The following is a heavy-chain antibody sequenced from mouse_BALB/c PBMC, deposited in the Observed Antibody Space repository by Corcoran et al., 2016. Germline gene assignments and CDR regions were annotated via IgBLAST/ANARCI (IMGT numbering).Heavy chain of an antibody. CDR3: ARGSSGYDY. CDR1: GYTFTNYG. D-gene: IGHD3-1*01. Sequence: QIQLVQSGLELKKPGETVKISCKASGYTFTNYGMNWVKQAPGKGLKWMGWINTYTGEPTYADDFKGRFAFSLETSASTAYLQINNLKNEDMATYFCARGSSGYDYWGQGTTLTVSA. CDR2: INTYTGEP. J-gene: IGHJ2*01. V-gene: IGHV9-1*02.